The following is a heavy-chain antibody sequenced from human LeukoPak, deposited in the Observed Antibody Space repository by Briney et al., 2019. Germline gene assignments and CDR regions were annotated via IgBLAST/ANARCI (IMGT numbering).Heavy chain of an antibody. D-gene: IGHD4-17*01. V-gene: IGHV4-59*01. CDR1: GGSISGYY. Sequence: SETLSLTCTVSGGSISGYYWGWIRQPPGKGLEWIGYIYYSGSTNYNPSLKSRVAISVDTSKNQFSLKLSSVTAADTAVYYCARDRGVTKLNWYFDLWGRGTLVTVSS. CDR3: ARDRGVTKLNWYFDL. CDR2: IYYSGST. J-gene: IGHJ2*01.